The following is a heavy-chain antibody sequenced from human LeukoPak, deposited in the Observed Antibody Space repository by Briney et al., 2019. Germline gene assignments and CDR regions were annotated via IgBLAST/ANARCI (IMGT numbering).Heavy chain of an antibody. CDR3: ARGPNSNWSGLDF. CDR1: GLTFSRHG. Sequence: GGSLRLSCAPSGLTFSRHGMHWVRQAPGKGLEWVAIISNDGSRKYYAHSVEGRFTISRDNAKNTLYLQVNNLRAEGTAVYYCARGPNSNWSGLDFWGQGTLLTVSS. D-gene: IGHD6-6*01. CDR2: ISNDGSRK. V-gene: IGHV3-30*03. J-gene: IGHJ4*02.